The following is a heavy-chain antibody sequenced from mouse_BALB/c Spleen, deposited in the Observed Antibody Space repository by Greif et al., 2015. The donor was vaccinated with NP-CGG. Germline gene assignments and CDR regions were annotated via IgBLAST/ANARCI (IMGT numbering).Heavy chain of an antibody. V-gene: IGHV1-54*01. CDR1: GYAFTNYL. D-gene: IGHD2-3*01. Sequence: QVQLKESGAELVRPGTSVKVSCKASGYAFTNYLIEWVKQRPGQGLEWIGVINPGSGGTNYNEKFKGKATLTADKSSSTAYMQLSSLTSDDSAVYFCARSDGYLTWFAYWAKGLWSLSLQ. J-gene: IGHJ3*01. CDR3: ARSDGYLTWFAY. CDR2: INPGSGGT.